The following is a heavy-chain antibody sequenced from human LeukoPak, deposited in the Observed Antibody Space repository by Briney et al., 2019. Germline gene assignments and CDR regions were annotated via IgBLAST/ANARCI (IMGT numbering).Heavy chain of an antibody. V-gene: IGHV3-48*03. J-gene: IGHJ4*02. D-gene: IGHD3-16*02. Sequence: GGSLRLSCAASGFTFSSYEMNWVRQAPGKGLEWVSYISSSGSTIYYADSVKGRFTISRDNAKNSLYLQMNSLRAEDTAVYYCTRDEKGGHLGELSCPDYWGQGTLVTVSS. CDR2: ISSSGSTI. CDR3: TRDEKGGHLGELSCPDY. CDR1: GFTFSSYE.